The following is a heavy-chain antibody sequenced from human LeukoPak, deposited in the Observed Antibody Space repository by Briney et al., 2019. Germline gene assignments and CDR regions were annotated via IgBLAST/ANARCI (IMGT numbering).Heavy chain of an antibody. D-gene: IGHD3-9*01. CDR2: ISGSGGST. J-gene: IGHJ6*03. CDR1: GFTFSNYF. Sequence: GGSLRLSCAASGFTFSNYFMSWVRQAPGKGLEWVSGISGSGGSTYCADSVKGRFTISRDNSKNTLYLQMNSLRGEDTAVYYCAKDTDYDILTGNYYYYMDVWGKGTTVTVSS. V-gene: IGHV3-23*01. CDR3: AKDTDYDILTGNYYYYMDV.